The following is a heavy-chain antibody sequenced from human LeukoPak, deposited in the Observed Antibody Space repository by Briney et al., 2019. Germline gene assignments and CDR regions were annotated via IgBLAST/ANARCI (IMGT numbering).Heavy chain of an antibody. CDR2: IYYSGST. CDR3: ARSYYYDYRQIDY. J-gene: IGHJ4*02. Sequence: SETLSLTCSVSGGSISGSHYYWGWIRQPPGKGLEWLGSIYYSGSTYYNPSLKSRVTISVDTSKNQFSLNLYSVTAADTAVFYCARSYYYDYRQIDYWGQGTLVTVSS. CDR1: GGSISGSHYY. D-gene: IGHD3-22*01. V-gene: IGHV4-39*01.